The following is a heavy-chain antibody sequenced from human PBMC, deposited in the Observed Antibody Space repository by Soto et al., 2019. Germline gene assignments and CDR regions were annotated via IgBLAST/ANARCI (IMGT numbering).Heavy chain of an antibody. Sequence: QVQLQELGPGLVKPSQTLALTCTVSGVSLTSGTYYWSWIRQHPGKGLEWIGYIFYSGSTDYNPSLKSRVNISVDTSKNQFSLKLNSVTAADTAVYFCATTEDYFDYWGQGTLVTVSS. J-gene: IGHJ4*02. V-gene: IGHV4-31*03. CDR3: ATTEDYFDY. CDR2: IFYSGST. CDR1: GVSLTSGTYY.